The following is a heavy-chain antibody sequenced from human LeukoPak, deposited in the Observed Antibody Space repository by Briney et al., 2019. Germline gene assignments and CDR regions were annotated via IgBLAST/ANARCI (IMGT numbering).Heavy chain of an antibody. CDR2: INHSGST. V-gene: IGHV4-34*01. CDR3: ARGPLAQLVRRNWFDP. J-gene: IGHJ5*02. D-gene: IGHD6-6*01. CDR1: GGSFSGYY. Sequence: SETLSLTCAVYGGSFSGYYWSWIRQPPGKGLEWIGEINHSGSTNYNPSLKSRVTISVDTSKNQFSLKLSSVTAADTAVYYCARGPLAQLVRRNWFDPWGQGILVTVSS.